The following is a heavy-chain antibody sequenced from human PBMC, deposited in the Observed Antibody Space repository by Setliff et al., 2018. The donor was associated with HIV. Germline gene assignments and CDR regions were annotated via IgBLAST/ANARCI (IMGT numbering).Heavy chain of an antibody. D-gene: IGHD3-22*01. Sequence: SETLSLTCAVYGGSFSGYYWSWIRQPPGKGLEWIGEINHSGSTNYNPSLKSRVTISVDTSKNQFSLKLSSVTAADTAVYYCARGPLDYYDSSGYLDAFDIWGQGTMVTVS. CDR3: ARGPLDYYDSSGYLDAFDI. J-gene: IGHJ3*02. CDR1: GGSFSGYY. V-gene: IGHV4-34*01. CDR2: INHSGST.